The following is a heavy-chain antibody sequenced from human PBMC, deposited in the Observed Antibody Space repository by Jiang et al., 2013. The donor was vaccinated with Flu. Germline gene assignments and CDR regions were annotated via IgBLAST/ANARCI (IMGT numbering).Heavy chain of an antibody. J-gene: IGHJ4*02. CDR2: INHSGST. V-gene: IGHV4-34*01. CDR3: ARGKDSSGNDYFDY. Sequence: ELLKPSETLSLTCAVYGGSFSGYYWSWIRQPPGKGLEWIGEINHSGSTNYNPSLKSRVTISVDTSKNQFSLKLSSVTAADTAVYYCARGKDSSGNDYFDYWGQGTLVTVSS. D-gene: IGHD6-19*01. CDR1: GGSFSGYY.